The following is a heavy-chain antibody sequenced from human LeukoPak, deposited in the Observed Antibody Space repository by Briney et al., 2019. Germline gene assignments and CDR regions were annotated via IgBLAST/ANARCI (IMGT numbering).Heavy chain of an antibody. CDR2: INPNSGGT. CDR1: GYTFTGYY. J-gene: IGHJ4*02. Sequence: GASVKVSCKASGYTFTGYYMHWVRQAPGQGLEWMGWINPNSGGTNYAQKFQGRVTITADESTSTAYMELSSLRSEDTAVYYCAGDYGGNSVYYWGQGTLVTVSS. V-gene: IGHV1-2*02. CDR3: AGDYGGNSVYY. D-gene: IGHD4-23*01.